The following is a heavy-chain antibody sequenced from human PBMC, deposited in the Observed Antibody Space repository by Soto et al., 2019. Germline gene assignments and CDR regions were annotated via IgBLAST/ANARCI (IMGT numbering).Heavy chain of an antibody. V-gene: IGHV4-59*12. CDR3: ARGLPTARNYHYYGMDV. CDR1: GGSISSYY. D-gene: IGHD4-4*01. CDR2: IYYSGST. Sequence: SETLSLTCTVSGGSISSYYWSWIRQPPGKGLEWIGYIYYSGSTNYNPSLKSRVTISVDTSKNQFSLKLSSVTAADTAVYYCARGLPTARNYHYYGMDVWGQGTTVTASS. J-gene: IGHJ6*02.